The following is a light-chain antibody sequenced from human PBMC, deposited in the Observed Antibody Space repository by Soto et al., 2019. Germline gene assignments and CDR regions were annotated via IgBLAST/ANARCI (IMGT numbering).Light chain of an antibody. J-gene: IGKJ1*01. V-gene: IGKV3-20*01. CDR1: QSVSSN. CDR2: SAS. Sequence: TQAPATLSVSPGEGATLSCRASQSVSSNLAWYQQKPGQAPRLLIYSASSRATGVPTRFSGSGSGTDFTLTISRLEPEDFAVYYCQQYGSSPRTFGQGTKVDIK. CDR3: QQYGSSPRT.